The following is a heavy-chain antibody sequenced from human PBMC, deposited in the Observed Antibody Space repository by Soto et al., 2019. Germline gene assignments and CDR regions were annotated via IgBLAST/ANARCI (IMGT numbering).Heavy chain of an antibody. CDR1: GGTFSSNA. V-gene: IGHV1-69*06. J-gene: IGHJ6*02. CDR3: ARRERSIAAAGWNYYGMDV. Sequence: QVQLVQSGAEVKKPGSSVKVSCKTSGGTFSSNAISWLRQAPGQGLEWMGGIIPIFGTVNYAQKFQGRVTITADKSTRTAYMELSSLRSEDTAVYYCARRERSIAAAGWNYYGMDVWGQVTTVTVSS. CDR2: IIPIFGTV. D-gene: IGHD6-13*01.